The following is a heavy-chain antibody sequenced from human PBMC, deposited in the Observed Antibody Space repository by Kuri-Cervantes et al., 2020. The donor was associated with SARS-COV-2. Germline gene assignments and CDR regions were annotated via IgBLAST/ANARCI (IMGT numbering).Heavy chain of an antibody. D-gene: IGHD6-25*01. V-gene: IGHV4-39*07. CDR2: IYHSGST. J-gene: IGHJ6*03. CDR1: GGSISSSSCY. Sequence: SETLSLTCTVSGGSISSSSCYWGWIRQPPGKGLEWIGYIYHSGSTHYNPSLKSRVTMSLDRSKNQFSLKLSSLTAADTAVYYCARVVQWRLLSDDYYYMDVWGKGTTVTVSS. CDR3: ARVVQWRLLSDDYYYMDV.